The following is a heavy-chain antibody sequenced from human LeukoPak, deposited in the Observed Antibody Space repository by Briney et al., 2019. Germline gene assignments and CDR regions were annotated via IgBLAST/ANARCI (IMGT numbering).Heavy chain of an antibody. CDR2: IDPSGSA. D-gene: IGHD3/OR15-3a*01. Sequence: PSETLSLTCVVSGGSISPYYWSWIRQSPGKGLEWIGYIDPSGSASYNSSLKSRVTISVDTSKNLFSLILTSVSASDTAIYYCARDHWLFYSKTWHCYGMDVWGQGTTVTVSS. CDR1: GGSISPYY. V-gene: IGHV4-59*01. J-gene: IGHJ6*02. CDR3: ARDHWLFYSKTWHCYGMDV.